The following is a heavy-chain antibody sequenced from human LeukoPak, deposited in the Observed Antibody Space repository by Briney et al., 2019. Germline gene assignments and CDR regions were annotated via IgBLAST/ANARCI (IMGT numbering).Heavy chain of an antibody. V-gene: IGHV3-23*01. CDR3: AKGTSPYYYGMDV. J-gene: IGHJ6*02. Sequence: GGSLRLSCATSGFTFGSYAMSWVRQAPGKGVEWVSAIRGSGGSTYYADSVKGRFTISRDNSKNTLYLQMNSLRAEDTAVYYCAKGTSPYYYGMDVWGQGTTVTVSS. CDR1: GFTFGSYA. D-gene: IGHD1-7*01. CDR2: IRGSGGST.